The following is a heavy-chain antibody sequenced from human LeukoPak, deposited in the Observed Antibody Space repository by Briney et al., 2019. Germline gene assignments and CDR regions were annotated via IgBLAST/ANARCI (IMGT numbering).Heavy chain of an antibody. J-gene: IGHJ3*02. CDR3: AKNSNRAFDI. CDR2: ISGSGDNT. CDR1: GFTFSSYA. V-gene: IGHV3-23*01. D-gene: IGHD1-14*01. Sequence: GGSLRLSCAASGFTFSSYAMSWARQAPGKGLEWVSTISGSGDNTFYADSVKDRFTISRDNSKNTLYLQMNSLRAEDTAVYYCAKNSNRAFDIWGQGTMVTVSS.